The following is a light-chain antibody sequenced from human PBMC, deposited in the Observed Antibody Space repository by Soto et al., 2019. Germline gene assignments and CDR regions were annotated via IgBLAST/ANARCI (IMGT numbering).Light chain of an antibody. CDR3: QQFGSSPGFT. Sequence: EIVLTQSPGTLSLSPGERATLSCRASQSINSRYLAWYQQKPGQAPRLLIYGASSRATGIPDRFSGSGSGTEVTLTISRLEPEDFAVYYCQQFGSSPGFTFGPGTKVDIK. V-gene: IGKV3-20*01. CDR2: GAS. CDR1: QSINSRY. J-gene: IGKJ3*01.